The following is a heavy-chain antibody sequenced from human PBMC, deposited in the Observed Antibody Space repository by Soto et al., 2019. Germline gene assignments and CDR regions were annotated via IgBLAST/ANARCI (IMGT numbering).Heavy chain of an antibody. D-gene: IGHD2-15*01. V-gene: IGHV1-69*01. Sequence: QVQLVQSGAEVKKPRSSVKVSCKASGGTFSSYAISWVRQAPGQGLEWMGGIIPIFGTANYAQKFKGRITITADESTSTAYMELSSLSSEETAVYYCASGARNGGKGAFDIWGQGRMVTVSS. J-gene: IGHJ3*02. CDR1: GGTFSSYA. CDR2: IIPIFGTA. CDR3: ASGARNGGKGAFDI.